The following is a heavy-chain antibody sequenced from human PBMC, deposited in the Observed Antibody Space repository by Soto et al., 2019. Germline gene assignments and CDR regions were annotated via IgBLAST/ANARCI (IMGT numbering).Heavy chain of an antibody. D-gene: IGHD3-10*01. Sequence: EVLLVESGGGLVQPGRSLRLSCAASGFTFNKYAMHWVRQAPGKGLEWVSSISWNSGDINYADSVRGRFIISRDNTKNSLYLQMHSLTPEHTALYSCAKNKGILWFGEFSFWGQGTRVTVSS. CDR1: GFTFNKYA. CDR3: AKNKGILWFGEFSF. V-gene: IGHV3-9*01. J-gene: IGHJ4*02. CDR2: ISWNSGDI.